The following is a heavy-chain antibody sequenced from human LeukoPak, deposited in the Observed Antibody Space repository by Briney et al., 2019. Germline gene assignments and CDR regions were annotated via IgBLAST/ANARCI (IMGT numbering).Heavy chain of an antibody. Sequence: GGSLRLSCAASGFTFSNYAMTWVRQAPVKGLEWVSGISGSGDSTYYADSVKGRFTISRDNSKNTLYLQMNSLRGEDTAVYYCAKDGGVAGTGRFDPWGQGTLVTVSS. J-gene: IGHJ5*02. CDR2: ISGSGDST. D-gene: IGHD6-19*01. V-gene: IGHV3-23*01. CDR3: AKDGGVAGTGRFDP. CDR1: GFTFSNYA.